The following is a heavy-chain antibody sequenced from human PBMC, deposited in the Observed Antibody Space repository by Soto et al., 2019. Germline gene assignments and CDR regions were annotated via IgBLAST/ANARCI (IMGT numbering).Heavy chain of an antibody. CDR2: FDPEDDAT. V-gene: IGHV1-24*01. D-gene: IGHD3-16*01. CDR1: GYTLTELS. J-gene: IGHJ6*02. CDR3: AKNMITFGGVRGTGV. Sequence: ASVKVSCKVSGYTLTELSMHWVRQAPGQGLEWMGRFDPEDDATIYAQKFQGRVTMTEDTSTDTAYMELSSLRSEDTAVYYCAKNMITFGGVRGTGVWGQGTPVTVSS.